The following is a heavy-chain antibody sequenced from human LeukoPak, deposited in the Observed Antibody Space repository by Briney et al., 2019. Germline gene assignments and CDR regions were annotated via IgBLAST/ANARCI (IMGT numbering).Heavy chain of an antibody. Sequence: SETLSLTCTVSGYSISSGYYWGWIRQPPGKGLEWIGSIYHSGSTYYNPSLKSRVTISVDTSKSQFSLKLSSVTAADTAVYYCARAHNYDSLTGYYIDPWGQGTLVTVSS. V-gene: IGHV4-38-2*02. J-gene: IGHJ5*02. D-gene: IGHD3-9*01. CDR1: GYSISSGYY. CDR3: ARAHNYDSLTGYYIDP. CDR2: IYHSGST.